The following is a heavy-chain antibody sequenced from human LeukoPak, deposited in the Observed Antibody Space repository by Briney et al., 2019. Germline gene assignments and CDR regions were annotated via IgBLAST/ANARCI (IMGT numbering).Heavy chain of an antibody. J-gene: IGHJ3*02. CDR3: ARGHFGDYVDAFDI. V-gene: IGHV3-30*02. CDR1: GFTFSSYG. CDR2: IRYDGSNK. Sequence: GGSLRLSCAASGFTFSSYGMHWVRQAPGKGLEWVAFIRYDGSNKYYADSVKGRFTISRDNSKNTLYLQMNSLRAEDTAVYYCARGHFGDYVDAFDIWGQGTMVTVSS. D-gene: IGHD4-17*01.